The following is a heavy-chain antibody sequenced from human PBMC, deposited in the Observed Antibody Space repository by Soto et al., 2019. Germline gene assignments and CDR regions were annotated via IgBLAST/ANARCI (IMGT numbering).Heavy chain of an antibody. Sequence: QVQLQESGPGLVKPSETLSLTCTVSGGSISSYYWSWIRQPPGKGLEWIGYIYYSGSTNYNPSLKGRVTISVDTSNNQFSRKLSSVTAADTAVYYCAIRYGSCFDYWGQGTLVTVSS. J-gene: IGHJ4*02. V-gene: IGHV4-59*08. CDR1: GGSISSYY. CDR3: AIRYGSCFDY. D-gene: IGHD5-18*01. CDR2: IYYSGST.